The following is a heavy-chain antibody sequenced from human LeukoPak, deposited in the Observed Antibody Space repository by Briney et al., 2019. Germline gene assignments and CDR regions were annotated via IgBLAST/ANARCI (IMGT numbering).Heavy chain of an antibody. CDR3: TRDQTPYY. V-gene: IGHV3-49*04. J-gene: IGHJ4*02. CDR2: IRSKIYGGTP. Sequence: GGSLRLSCTASGFTFGDYAITWVRQAPGNGLEWVGFIRSKIYGGTPEYAASVKGRFTISRDGSKAIAYLQMNSLKTEDTAVYYCTRDQTPYYWGQGTLVTVSS. CDR1: GFTFGDYA.